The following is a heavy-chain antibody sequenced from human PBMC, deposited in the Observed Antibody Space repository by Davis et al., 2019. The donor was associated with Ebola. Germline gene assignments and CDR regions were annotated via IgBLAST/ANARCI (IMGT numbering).Heavy chain of an antibody. D-gene: IGHD6-13*01. J-gene: IGHJ4*02. V-gene: IGHV3-43*02. CDR3: ARERAAAYFDY. CDR2: ISGDGDST. CDR1: GFSFDDFA. Sequence: GESLKISCAASGFSFDDFAMHWVRQPPGKGLEWVSLISGDGDSTYYADSVKGRFTISRDNSKKSLFLQMNSLRAEDTAVYYCARERAAAYFDYWGQGTLVTVSS.